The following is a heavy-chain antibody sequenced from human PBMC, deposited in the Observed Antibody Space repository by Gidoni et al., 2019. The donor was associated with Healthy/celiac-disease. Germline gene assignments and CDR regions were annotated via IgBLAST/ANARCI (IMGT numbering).Heavy chain of an antibody. J-gene: IGHJ4*02. Sequence: EVQLVESGGGLVQPGRSLRLSCAASGFTFDAYAMHWVRQAPGKGLEWVSGISWNSGSIGYADAVKGRFTISRDNAKNSLYLQMNSLRAEDTALYYCAKGLSHYYDSSGCPDYWGQGTLVTVSS. V-gene: IGHV3-9*01. D-gene: IGHD3-22*01. CDR1: GFTFDAYA. CDR3: AKGLSHYYDSSGCPDY. CDR2: ISWNSGSI.